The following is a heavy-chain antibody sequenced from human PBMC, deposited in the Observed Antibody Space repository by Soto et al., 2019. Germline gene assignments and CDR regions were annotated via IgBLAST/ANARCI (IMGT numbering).Heavy chain of an antibody. CDR1: GYTLTELS. Sequence: ASVKVSCKVSGYTLTELSMHSVRQAPGKGLEWMGGFDPEDGETIYAQKFQGRVTMTEDTSTDTAYMELSSLRSEDTAVYYCATVRYSSGWYDYWGQGTLVTVSS. J-gene: IGHJ4*02. D-gene: IGHD6-19*01. V-gene: IGHV1-24*01. CDR2: FDPEDGET. CDR3: ATVRYSSGWYDY.